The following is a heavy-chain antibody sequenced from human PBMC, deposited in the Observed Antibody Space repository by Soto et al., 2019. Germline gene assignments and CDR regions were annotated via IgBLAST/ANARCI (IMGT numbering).Heavy chain of an antibody. CDR1: GFTFSSYA. CDR2: ISFDGNNK. CDR3: ARGDYCGFYGAFDY. D-gene: IGHD2-21*01. Sequence: QVQLVESGGGVVQPGGSLRLSCAASGFTFSSYAMHWVRQAPGKGLEWVAVISFDGNNKYYIDSVKGRFTISRDNSKNTLYLQMNSLIAEDTAVYYCARGDYCGFYGAFDYWGLGTLVTVSS. V-gene: IGHV3-30*03. J-gene: IGHJ4*02.